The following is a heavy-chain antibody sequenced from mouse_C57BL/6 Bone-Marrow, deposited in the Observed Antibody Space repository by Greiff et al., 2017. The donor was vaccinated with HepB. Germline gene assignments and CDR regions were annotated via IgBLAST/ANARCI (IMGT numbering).Heavy chain of an antibody. D-gene: IGHD3-2*01. CDR1: GYTFTDYY. CDR3: AGQLDYFDY. J-gene: IGHJ2*01. V-gene: IGHV1-26*01. CDR2: INPNNGGT. Sequence: EVQLQQSGPELVKPGASVKISCKASGYTFTDYYMNWVKQSHGKSLEWIGDINPNNGGTSYNQKFKGKATLTVDKSSSTAYMELRSLTSEDSAVYYCAGQLDYFDYWGQGTTLTVSS.